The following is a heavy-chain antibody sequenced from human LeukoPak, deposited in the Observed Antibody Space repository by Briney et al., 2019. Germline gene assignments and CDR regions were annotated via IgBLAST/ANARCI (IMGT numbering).Heavy chain of an antibody. CDR2: IYYSGST. CDR1: GGSISSSSYY. V-gene: IGHV4-39*01. Sequence: PSETLSLTCTVSGGSISSSSYYWGWIHQPPGKGLEWIGSIYYSGSTYYNPSLKSRVTISVDTSKNQFSLKLSSVTAADTAVYYCARHGNYDSSGYYYVPNWVLNDAFDIWGQGTMVTVSS. D-gene: IGHD3-22*01. CDR3: ARHGNYDSSGYYYVPNWVLNDAFDI. J-gene: IGHJ3*02.